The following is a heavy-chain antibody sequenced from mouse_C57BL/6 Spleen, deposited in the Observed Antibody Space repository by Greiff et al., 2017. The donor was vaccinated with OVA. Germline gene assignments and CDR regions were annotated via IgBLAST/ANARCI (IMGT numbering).Heavy chain of an antibody. CDR3: ARLGYDGPLYFDY. CDR1: GYSFTSYY. V-gene: IGHV1-66*01. Sequence: QVQLQQSGPELVKPGASVKISCKASGYSFTSYYIHWVKQRPGQGLEWIGWIYPGSGNTKYNEKFKGKATLTADTSSSTAYMQLSSLTSEDSAVYYCARLGYDGPLYFDYWGQGTTLTVSS. D-gene: IGHD2-3*01. J-gene: IGHJ2*01. CDR2: IYPGSGNT.